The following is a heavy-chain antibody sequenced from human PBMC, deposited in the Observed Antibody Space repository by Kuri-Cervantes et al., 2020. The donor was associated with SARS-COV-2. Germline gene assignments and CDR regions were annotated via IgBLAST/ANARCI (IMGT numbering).Heavy chain of an antibody. Sequence: GSLRLSCAVYGGSFSGYYWSWIRQPPGKGLEWIGEINHSGSTNYNPSLKSRVTVSVDTSKNQFSLKLSSVTAADTAVYYCARGDTYYYDSSGYWVYWGQGTLVTVSS. D-gene: IGHD3-22*01. CDR2: INHSGST. V-gene: IGHV4-34*01. CDR1: GGSFSGYY. CDR3: ARGDTYYYDSSGYWVY. J-gene: IGHJ4*02.